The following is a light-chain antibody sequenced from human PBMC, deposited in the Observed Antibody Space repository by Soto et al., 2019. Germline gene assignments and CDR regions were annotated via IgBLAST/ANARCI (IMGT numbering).Light chain of an antibody. Sequence: EIVMTQSPATLSVSPGERATLSCRASQSVGNNLAWYRQKSGQAPRLLIYGASSRATGIPDRFSGSGSGTEFTLTITSLRPEDFGVYYCQQYRSWPRTFGQGTKVDIK. J-gene: IGKJ1*01. CDR3: QQYRSWPRT. CDR1: QSVGNN. CDR2: GAS. V-gene: IGKV3D-15*01.